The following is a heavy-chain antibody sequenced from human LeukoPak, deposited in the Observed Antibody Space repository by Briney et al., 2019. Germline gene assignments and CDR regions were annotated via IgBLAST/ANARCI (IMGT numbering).Heavy chain of an antibody. V-gene: IGHV4-59*11. CDR2: VYYDGTT. Sequence: SETLSLTCTVSGASFGSHYWTWIRQAPGEGLEWIAYVYYDGTTNYNPSLKSRVTISIDTSNNQFSLNLRSVTAADTAIYYCARRYYYHSSGYYYSYLDYWGQGALVTVSS. D-gene: IGHD3-22*01. CDR3: ARRYYYHSSGYYYSYLDY. J-gene: IGHJ4*02. CDR1: GASFGSHY.